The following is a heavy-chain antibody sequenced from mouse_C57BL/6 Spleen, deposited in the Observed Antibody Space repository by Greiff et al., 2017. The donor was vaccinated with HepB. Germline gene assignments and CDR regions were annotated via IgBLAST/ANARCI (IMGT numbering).Heavy chain of an antibody. V-gene: IGHV5-4*01. CDR1: GFTFSSYA. D-gene: IGHD2-5*01. CDR3: AREDSNFEGFAY. CDR2: ISDGGSYT. Sequence: EVKVEESGGGLVKPGGSLKLSCAASGFTFSSYAMSWVRQTPEKRLEWVATISDGGSYTYYPDNVKGRFTISRDNAKNNLYLQMSHLKSEDTAMYYCAREDSNFEGFAYWGQRTLVTVSA. J-gene: IGHJ3*01.